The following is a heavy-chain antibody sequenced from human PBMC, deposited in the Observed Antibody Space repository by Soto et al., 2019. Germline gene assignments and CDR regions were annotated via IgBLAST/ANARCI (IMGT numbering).Heavy chain of an antibody. D-gene: IGHD1-26*01. CDR1: GYTFTSYG. J-gene: IGHJ6*02. CDR2: ISAYNGNT. Sequence: QVQLVQSGAEVKKPGASVKVSCKASGYTFTSYGISWVRQAPGQGLEWMGWISAYNGNTNYAQKLQGRVTMTTDTSXSXXYMALRSLRSDDTAVYYCARRSASGSYYYYYGMDVWGQGTTVTVSS. CDR3: ARRSASGSYYYYYGMDV. V-gene: IGHV1-18*01.